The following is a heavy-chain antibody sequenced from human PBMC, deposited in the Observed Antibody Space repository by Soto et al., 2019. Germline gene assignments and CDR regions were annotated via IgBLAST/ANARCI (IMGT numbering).Heavy chain of an antibody. Sequence: EVQLLDSGGGLVQPGGSLRLSCAASGFTFNKYAMNWVRQAPGGGLECVSGISGSGSDTYYADSVKGRFTISRDNSKNTAYLQMNGLRADDTAVYYCALWFGVPSFGGIFWGGPIDYWGQGSLVTVSS. CDR1: GFTFNKYA. CDR2: ISGSGSDT. J-gene: IGHJ4*02. V-gene: IGHV3-23*01. D-gene: IGHD3-10*01. CDR3: ALWFGVPSFGGIFWGGPIDY.